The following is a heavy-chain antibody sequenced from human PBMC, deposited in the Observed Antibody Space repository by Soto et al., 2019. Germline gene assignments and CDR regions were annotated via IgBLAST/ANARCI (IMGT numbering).Heavy chain of an antibody. CDR2: INHNGST. Sequence: PETLSLTCTVSAGSMSSNYSTWIRQSPGKRLEWIGEINHNGSTNYNPSIKSRVTISVDTSKNQSSLKLSSVTAADTAVYYCARGERRAAAHYYYGMDVWGQGTTVTVSS. J-gene: IGHJ6*02. V-gene: IGHV4-34*01. CDR1: AGSMSSNY. CDR3: ARGERRAAAHYYYGMDV. D-gene: IGHD6-13*01.